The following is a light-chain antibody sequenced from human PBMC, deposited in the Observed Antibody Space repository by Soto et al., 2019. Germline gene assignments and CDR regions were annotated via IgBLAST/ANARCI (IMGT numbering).Light chain of an antibody. CDR1: SSNIGSST. J-gene: IGLJ1*01. CDR2: SNS. CDR3: AAWDDTLTDYV. Sequence: QSVLTQPPSASGTPGQRVTISCSGSSSNIGSSTVNWYQQLPGTAPKSLIYSNSQRPSGVPDRFSGSKSGTSASLAISGLQSEDEADYYCAAWDDTLTDYVFGTGNKLTVL. V-gene: IGLV1-44*01.